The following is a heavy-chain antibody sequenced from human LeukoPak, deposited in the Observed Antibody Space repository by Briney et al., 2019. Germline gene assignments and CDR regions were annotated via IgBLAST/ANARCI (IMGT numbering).Heavy chain of an antibody. V-gene: IGHV3-30*18. Sequence: GGSLRLSCAASGFTFSSYGMHWVRQAPGKGLEWVAVISYDGSNKYYADSMKGRFTISRDNSKNTLYLRMNSLRAEDTAVYYCAKPTVGATTYYFDYWGQGTLVTVSS. D-gene: IGHD1-26*01. J-gene: IGHJ4*02. CDR3: AKPTVGATTYYFDY. CDR1: GFTFSSYG. CDR2: ISYDGSNK.